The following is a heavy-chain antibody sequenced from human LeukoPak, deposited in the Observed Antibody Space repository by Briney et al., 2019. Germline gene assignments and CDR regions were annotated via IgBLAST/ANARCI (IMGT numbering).Heavy chain of an antibody. V-gene: IGHV3-30*02. CDR3: TKGDDFGANTRLPKYNWFDP. CDR1: GFSISDNA. D-gene: IGHD4-23*01. J-gene: IGHJ5*02. CDR2: IRYDGNSK. Sequence: GGSLRLSCTASGFSISDNAMHWVRQAPGRGLEWVAYIRYDGNSKNYADSVKGRFTISRDNSRDTLYLQMNSLRGDDTAVYYCTKGDDFGANTRLPKYNWFDPWGQGALVTVSS.